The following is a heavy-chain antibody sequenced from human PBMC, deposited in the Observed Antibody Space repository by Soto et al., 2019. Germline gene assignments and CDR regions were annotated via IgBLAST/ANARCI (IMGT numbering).Heavy chain of an antibody. Sequence: PGGSLRLSCAASGFTFSRYAMSWVRQAPGKGLEWVSAISGSGDSTYYADSVKGRFTISRDNSKNTVYLQVNSLRAEDTAVYYCAKDRTVAGPGVRFDRWGQGTVVTVAS. D-gene: IGHD6-19*01. CDR3: AKDRTVAGPGVRFDR. J-gene: IGHJ5*02. CDR2: ISGSGDST. V-gene: IGHV3-23*01. CDR1: GFTFSRYA.